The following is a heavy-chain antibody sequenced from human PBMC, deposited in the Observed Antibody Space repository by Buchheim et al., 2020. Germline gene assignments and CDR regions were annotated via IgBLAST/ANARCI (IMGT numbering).Heavy chain of an antibody. CDR2: ISYDGINK. V-gene: IGHV3-30*03. CDR1: GFTFSCND. D-gene: IGHD1-1*01. Sequence: QVQLVESGGDVVQPGRSLRLSCAASGFTFSCNDMHWVRQAPGKGLEWGTIISYDGINKIHADSVKGRFTISRDNSNNTLYLQMNSLRAEDAATAVYYCARALAGNDANWYFDLWGRGTL. J-gene: IGHJ2*01. CDR3: ARALAGNDANWYFDL.